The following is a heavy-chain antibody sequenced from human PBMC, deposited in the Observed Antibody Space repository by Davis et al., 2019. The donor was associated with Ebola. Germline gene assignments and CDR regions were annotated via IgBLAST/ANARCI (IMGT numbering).Heavy chain of an antibody. D-gene: IGHD6-6*01. Sequence: MPGGSLRLSCTVSGGSISSYYWSWIRQPPGKGLEWIGYIYYSGSTNYNPSLKSRVTISVDTSKNQFSLKLSSVTAADTAVYYCARNRIAGSSSFYYYYGMDVWGQGTTVTVSS. CDR1: GGSISSYY. J-gene: IGHJ6*02. CDR2: IYYSGST. V-gene: IGHV4-59*01. CDR3: ARNRIAGSSSFYYYYGMDV.